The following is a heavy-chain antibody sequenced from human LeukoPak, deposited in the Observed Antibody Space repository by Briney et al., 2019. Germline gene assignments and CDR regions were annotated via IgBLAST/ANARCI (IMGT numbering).Heavy chain of an antibody. Sequence: GGSLRLSRAASGFSFSTYCMTWGRQAPGKGLEWVATIKYDGSEKYYVYSVKGRFNISRDNAKNSLYLQMTSLRAEDTAVYYCARGRSMDVWGQGTTVTVSS. CDR2: IKYDGSEK. J-gene: IGHJ6*02. V-gene: IGHV3-7*01. CDR3: ARGRSMDV. CDR1: GFSFSTYC.